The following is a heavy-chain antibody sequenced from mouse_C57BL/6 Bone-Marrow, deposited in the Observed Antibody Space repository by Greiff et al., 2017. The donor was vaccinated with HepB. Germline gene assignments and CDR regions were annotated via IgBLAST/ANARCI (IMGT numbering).Heavy chain of an antibody. Sequence: VKLQESGPGLVAPSQSLSITCTVSGFSLPSYGVHWVRQPPGKGLEWLVVIWSDGSTTYNSALKSRLSISKDNSKSQVFLKMNSLQTEDTAMYYCARHYYSNYIYAMDYWGEGTSVTVSS. CDR3: ARHYYSNYIYAMDY. D-gene: IGHD2-5*01. J-gene: IGHJ4*01. CDR2: IWSDGST. CDR1: GFSLPSYG. V-gene: IGHV2-6-1*01.